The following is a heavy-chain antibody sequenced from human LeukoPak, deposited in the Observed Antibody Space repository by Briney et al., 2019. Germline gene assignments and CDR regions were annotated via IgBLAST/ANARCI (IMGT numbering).Heavy chain of an antibody. CDR1: GFTFSSYA. D-gene: IGHD3-16*01. CDR3: AREGLDDYVWGTFDY. V-gene: IGHV3-64*01. Sequence: GGSLRLSCAASGFTFSSYAMHWVRQAPGKGLEYVSAISSNGGSTYYANSVKGRFTISRDNSKNTLYLQMGSLGAEDMAVYYCAREGLDDYVWGTFDYWGQGTLVTVSS. CDR2: ISSNGGST. J-gene: IGHJ4*02.